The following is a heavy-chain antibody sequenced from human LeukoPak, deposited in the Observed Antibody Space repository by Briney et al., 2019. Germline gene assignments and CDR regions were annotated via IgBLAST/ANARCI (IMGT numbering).Heavy chain of an antibody. D-gene: IGHD6-19*01. J-gene: IGHJ4*02. V-gene: IGHV3-7*01. CDR3: ARDRAVAGINY. CDR1: GFTFSSYA. CDR2: IKQDGSEK. Sequence: GGSLRLSCAASGFTFSSYAMSWVRQAPGKGLEWVANIKQDGSEKYYVDSVKGRFTISRDNAKNSLYLQMNSLRAEDTAVYYCARDRAVAGINYWGQGTLVTVSS.